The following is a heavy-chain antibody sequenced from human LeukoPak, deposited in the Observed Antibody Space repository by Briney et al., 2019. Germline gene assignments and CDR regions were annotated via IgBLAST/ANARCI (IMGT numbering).Heavy chain of an antibody. J-gene: IGHJ4*02. CDR3: AKEDGPARPRLDS. V-gene: IGHV4-59*11. CDR1: GASMSSHY. Sequence: SETLSLTCTVSGASMSSHYWTWMRQAPGTGLEWIGNIFHTGSTSYYPALESRVTISLDASNNQFSLKLTCVTAADTAVDYCAKEDGPARPRLDSWGQGTLVTVSS. CDR2: IFHTGST. D-gene: IGHD6-6*01.